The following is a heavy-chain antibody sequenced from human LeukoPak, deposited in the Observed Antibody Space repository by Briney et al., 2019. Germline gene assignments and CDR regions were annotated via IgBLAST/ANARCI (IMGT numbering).Heavy chain of an antibody. D-gene: IGHD6-19*01. J-gene: IGHJ4*02. Sequence: GRSLRLSCAASGFTFSSYGMHWVRQAPGKGLEWVAVISYDGSNKYYADSVKGRFTISRDNSKNTLYLQMNSLRAEDTAVYYCSAGTGFFDYWGQGTLVTVSS. CDR2: ISYDGSNK. CDR1: GFTFSSYG. CDR3: SAGTGFFDY. V-gene: IGHV3-30*03.